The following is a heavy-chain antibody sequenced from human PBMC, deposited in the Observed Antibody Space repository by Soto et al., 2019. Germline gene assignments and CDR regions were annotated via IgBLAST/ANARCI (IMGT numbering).Heavy chain of an antibody. J-gene: IGHJ6*03. Sequence: ASVKVSCKASGYTFTSYGISWVRQAPGQGLEWMGWISAYNGNTNYAQKLQGRVTMTTDTSTSTAYMELRSLRSDDTAVYYCARDWDIVVVPAAFYYMDVWGTGTTVTVSS. CDR2: ISAYNGNT. D-gene: IGHD2-2*01. CDR3: ARDWDIVVVPAAFYYMDV. V-gene: IGHV1-18*01. CDR1: GYTFTSYG.